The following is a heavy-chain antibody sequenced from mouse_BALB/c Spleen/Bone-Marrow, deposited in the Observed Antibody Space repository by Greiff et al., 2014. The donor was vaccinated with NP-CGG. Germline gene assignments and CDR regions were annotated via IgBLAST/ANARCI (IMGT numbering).Heavy chain of an antibody. CDR1: GFNIKDTY. Sequence: VQLQQSWGELVKPGGSVKFFCTASGFNIKDTYMPWGEQRPEQGPEWIGRIDPANGNTKYDPKFQGKATITADTSSNTAYLQLSSLTSEDTAVYYCARYDYGVYFDYWGQGTTLTVSS. V-gene: IGHV14-3*02. D-gene: IGHD2-4*01. CDR3: ARYDYGVYFDY. J-gene: IGHJ2*01. CDR2: IDPANGNT.